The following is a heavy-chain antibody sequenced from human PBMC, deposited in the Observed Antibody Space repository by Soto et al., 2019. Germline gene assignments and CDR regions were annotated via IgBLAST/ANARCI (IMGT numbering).Heavy chain of an antibody. V-gene: IGHV4-31*03. CDR3: ARAVCSGGSCYDNWFDP. J-gene: IGHJ5*02. CDR2: IYYSGST. D-gene: IGHD2-15*01. CDR1: GGSISSGGYY. Sequence: QVQLQESGPGLVKPSQTLSLTCTVSGGSISSGGYYWSWIRQHPGKGLEWIGYIYYSGSTYYNPSLKSRVTISVDTSKNPFSLKLSSVTAADTAVYYCARAVCSGGSCYDNWFDPWGQGTLVTVSS.